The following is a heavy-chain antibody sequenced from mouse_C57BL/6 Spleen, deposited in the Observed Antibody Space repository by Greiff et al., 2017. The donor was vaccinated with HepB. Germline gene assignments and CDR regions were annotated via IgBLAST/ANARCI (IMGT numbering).Heavy chain of an antibody. CDR2: IDPSDSET. D-gene: IGHD2-4*01. CDR1: GYTFTSYW. Sequence: VQLQQPGAELVRPGSSVKLSCKASGYTFTSYWMHWVKQRPIQGLEWIGNIDPSDSETHYNQKFKDKATLTVDKSSSTAYMQLSSLTSEDSAVYYCARFDDDGGGFAYWGQGTLVTVSA. CDR3: ARFDDDGGGFAY. V-gene: IGHV1-52*01. J-gene: IGHJ3*01.